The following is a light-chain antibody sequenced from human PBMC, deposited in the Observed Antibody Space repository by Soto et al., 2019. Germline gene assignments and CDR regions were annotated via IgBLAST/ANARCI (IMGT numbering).Light chain of an antibody. CDR1: RSNIGADYD. Sequence: QSVLTQPPSVAGAPGQRVTISCTRSRSNIGADYDVHWYQQLPGTAPKLLIYGSSNRPSEVPERFSGSKSGTSASLAITGLQGEDDADYCFQAYDSSLSGRVFGGGTKLTV. CDR2: GSS. V-gene: IGLV1-40*01. J-gene: IGLJ2*01. CDR3: QAYDSSLSGRV.